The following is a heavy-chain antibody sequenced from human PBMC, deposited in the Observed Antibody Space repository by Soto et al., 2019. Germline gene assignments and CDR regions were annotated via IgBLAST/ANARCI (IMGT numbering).Heavy chain of an antibody. J-gene: IGHJ4*02. Sequence: QVQLVQSGAEVKKPGASVKVSCKASGYTFTSYYMHWVRQAPGQGLEWMGIIHPSGGSTSYAQKFQGRVTMTRDTSTSTVYMELSSLSSEDTAVYYCDRKPLGDLPLDYWGQGTLVTVSS. D-gene: IGHD2-21*02. CDR3: DRKPLGDLPLDY. CDR1: GYTFTSYY. V-gene: IGHV1-46*03. CDR2: IHPSGGST.